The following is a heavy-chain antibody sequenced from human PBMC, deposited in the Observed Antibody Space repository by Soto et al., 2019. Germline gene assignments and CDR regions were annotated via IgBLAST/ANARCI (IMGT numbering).Heavy chain of an antibody. CDR2: ISYDGSNK. J-gene: IGHJ4*02. Sequence: GGSLRLSCAASGFTFSSYAMHWVRQAPGKGLEWVAVISYDGSNKYYADSVKGRFTISRDNSKNTLYLQMNSLRAEDTAVYYCARDILDGWSSSWNYFDYWGQGTLVTVSS. V-gene: IGHV3-30-3*01. CDR1: GFTFSSYA. CDR3: ARDILDGWSSSWNYFDY. D-gene: IGHD6-13*01.